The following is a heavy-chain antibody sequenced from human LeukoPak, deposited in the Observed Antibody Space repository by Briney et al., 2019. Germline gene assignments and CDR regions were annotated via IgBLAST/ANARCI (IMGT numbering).Heavy chain of an antibody. CDR3: ARDLWDATGY. V-gene: IGHV3-66*02. CDR2: IYSGDTT. D-gene: IGHD3-3*01. CDR1: GFTTYY. Sequence: PGGSLRLSCAVSGFTTYYMSWVRQAPGKGLEWVSVIYSGDTTYYADPVRGRFTISRDISKNTLYLQMNSLRPEDTAVYHCARDLWDATGYWGQGTLVTVSS. J-gene: IGHJ4*02.